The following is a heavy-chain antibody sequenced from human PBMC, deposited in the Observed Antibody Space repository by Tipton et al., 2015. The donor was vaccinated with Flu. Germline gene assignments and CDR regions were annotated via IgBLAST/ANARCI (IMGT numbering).Heavy chain of an antibody. Sequence: LRLSCAVYGGSFSGYYWSWIRQPPGKGLEWIGEINHSGSTYYSPSLKSRVTISADTSNNQFSLRLSSVTAADTAVYYCARGATRRPFSGYDYTGYWGQGTLVTVSS. CDR3: ARGATRRPFSGYDYTGY. CDR1: GGSFSGYY. CDR2: INHSGST. V-gene: IGHV4-34*01. J-gene: IGHJ4*02. D-gene: IGHD5-12*01.